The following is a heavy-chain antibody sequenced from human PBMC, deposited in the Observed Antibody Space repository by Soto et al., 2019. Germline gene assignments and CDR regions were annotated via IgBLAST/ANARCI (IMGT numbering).Heavy chain of an antibody. Sequence: EVQLVESGGGLIHPGGSLRLSCGASGFTVSTTYMSWVRQAPGKGLEWVSTMYTGGSTSYADSVKGRFTISRDNSKNTLYLQMTSRRAEDTAVYYWSGGGGDSGCDGHDSWGQGTLVTVSS. CDR3: SGGGGDSGCDGHDS. CDR2: MYTGGST. V-gene: IGHV3-53*01. D-gene: IGHD5-12*01. J-gene: IGHJ4*02. CDR1: GFTVSTTY.